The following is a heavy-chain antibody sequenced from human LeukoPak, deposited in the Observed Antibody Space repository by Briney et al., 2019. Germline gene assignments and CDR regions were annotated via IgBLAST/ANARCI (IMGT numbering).Heavy chain of an antibody. CDR3: AREAYCGGDCYSSHGAFDI. CDR2: INPNSGGT. V-gene: IGHV1-2*02. J-gene: IGHJ3*02. CDR1: GYTFTGYY. Sequence: GASVKVSRKASGYTFTGYYMHWVRQAPGQGLEWMGWINPNSGGTNYAQKFQGRVTMTRDTSISTAYMELSRLRSDDTAVYYCAREAYCGGDCYSSHGAFDIWGQGTMVTVSS. D-gene: IGHD2-21*02.